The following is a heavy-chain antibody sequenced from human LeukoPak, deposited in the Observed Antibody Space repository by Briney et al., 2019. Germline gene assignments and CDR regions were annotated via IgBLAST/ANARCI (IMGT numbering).Heavy chain of an antibody. D-gene: IGHD2-15*01. J-gene: IGHJ6*02. CDR3: ARKDGGRDGMDV. CDR2: LNPNTLVT. V-gene: IGHV1-2*02. CDR1: GYTFTDYY. Sequence: GGSVTVSCRASGYTFTDYYMHWVRQAPGQGLEGMGWLNPNTLVTNYAQHFQGRVSMTWDTSISTGYMDLHSLTSDDTAVYYCARKDGGRDGMDVWGQGTTVTVSS.